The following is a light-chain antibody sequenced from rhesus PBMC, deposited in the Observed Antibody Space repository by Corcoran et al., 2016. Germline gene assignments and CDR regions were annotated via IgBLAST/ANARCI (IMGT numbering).Light chain of an antibody. CDR1: QGIYSW. Sequence: DIQMTQSPSSLSASVGDTVTITCRASQGIYSWLAWYQQKPGKAPKLLIYKASSLRSGVPSRFRGSGFGTDFTLPLSSLQSDDFATYYCQQYTISPLTFGGGTKVEIK. J-gene: IGKJ4*01. CDR3: QQYTISPLT. CDR2: KAS. V-gene: IGKV1-22*01.